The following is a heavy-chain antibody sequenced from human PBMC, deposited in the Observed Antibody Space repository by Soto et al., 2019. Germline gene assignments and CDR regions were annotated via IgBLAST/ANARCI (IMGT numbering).Heavy chain of an antibody. CDR3: AREPEYCSGGSCADDAFDI. V-gene: IGHV1-69*08. Sequence: QVQLVQSGAEVKKPGSSVKVSCKASGGTFSSYTISWVRQAPGQGLEWMGRIIPILGIANYAQKFQGRVTITADKSTSTAYMELSSLGSEDTAVYYCAREPEYCSGGSCADDAFDIWGQGTMVTVSS. D-gene: IGHD2-15*01. CDR1: GGTFSSYT. J-gene: IGHJ3*02. CDR2: IIPILGIA.